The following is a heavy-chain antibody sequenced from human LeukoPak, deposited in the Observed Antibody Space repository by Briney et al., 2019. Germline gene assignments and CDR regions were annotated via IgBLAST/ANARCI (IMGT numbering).Heavy chain of an antibody. D-gene: IGHD4/OR15-4a*01. Sequence: PSETLSLTCAVPGYSFISDYYGGWIRQPPGKGLEWIGNSHHSGSTYFNPSLKSRVTMSVDTSKKQFSLNLSSVTAADTAVYYCARVGDNLSFYYWGQGALVTVSS. CDR3: ARVGDNLSFYY. J-gene: IGHJ4*02. CDR2: SHHSGST. V-gene: IGHV4-38-2*01. CDR1: GYSFISDYY.